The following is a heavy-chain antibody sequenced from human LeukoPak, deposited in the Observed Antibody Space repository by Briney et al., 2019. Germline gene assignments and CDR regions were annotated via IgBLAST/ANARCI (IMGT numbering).Heavy chain of an antibody. J-gene: IGHJ4*02. Sequence: ASVKVSCKASGYTFTGYFMHGVRQAPRQGLEWMGWINPNSGGTHYAQKFQGRVTMTRDTSISPAYMELSRLRCHDTAVFFCTIMNTFGGVIVSDYWGQGSLVTVSS. V-gene: IGHV1-2*02. CDR2: INPNSGGT. D-gene: IGHD3-16*02. CDR3: TIMNTFGGVIVSDY. CDR1: GYTFTGYF.